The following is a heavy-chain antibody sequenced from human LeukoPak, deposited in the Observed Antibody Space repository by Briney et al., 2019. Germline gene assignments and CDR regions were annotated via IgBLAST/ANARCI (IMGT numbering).Heavy chain of an antibody. D-gene: IGHD3/OR15-3a*01. CDR2: IYYSGST. CDR1: GGSISGYY. V-gene: IGHV4-59*08. CDR3: ARRPVRGLYYFDH. Sequence: SEALSLTCTVSGGSISGYYWSWIRQPPGKGLEWIGYIYYSGSTNYNPSLKSRITISLDTSKNQFSLKLTSVTAADTAVYYCARRPVRGLYYFDHWGQGTLVTVSS. J-gene: IGHJ4*02.